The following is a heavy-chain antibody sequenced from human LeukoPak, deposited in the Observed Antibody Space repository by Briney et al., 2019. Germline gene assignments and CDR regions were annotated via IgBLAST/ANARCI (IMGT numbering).Heavy chain of an antibody. D-gene: IGHD1-7*01. Sequence: TLSLTCTVSGGSISSGDYYWSWIRQPPGKGLEWIGYIYYSGSTYYNPSLKSRVTISVDTSKNQLSLKLSSVTAADTAVYYCARDGGPITGTTLVDYWGQGTLVTVSS. V-gene: IGHV4-30-4*01. J-gene: IGHJ4*02. CDR1: GGSISSGDYY. CDR3: ARDGGPITGTTLVDY. CDR2: IYYSGST.